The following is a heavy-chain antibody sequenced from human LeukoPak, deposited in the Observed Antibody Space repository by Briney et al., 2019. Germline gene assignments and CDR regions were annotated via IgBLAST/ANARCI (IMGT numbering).Heavy chain of an antibody. CDR2: IYYSGST. V-gene: IGHV4-59*12. Sequence: SETLSLTCSVSGGSISSYYWSWIRQPPGKGLEWIGYIYYSGSTKYNPSLKSRVTISVDTSKNQFSLKLSSVTAADTAVYYCAGEDYNYYYMDVWGKGTTVTISS. J-gene: IGHJ6*03. CDR1: GGSISSYY. CDR3: AGEDYNYYYMDV.